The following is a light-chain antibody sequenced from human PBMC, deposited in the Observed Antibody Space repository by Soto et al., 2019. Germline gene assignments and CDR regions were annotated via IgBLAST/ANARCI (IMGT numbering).Light chain of an antibody. J-gene: IGKJ4*01. Sequence: EIELTQSPGTLSLSPGERATLSCRASQSVSSKYLAWYQQKPGQAPRLLIYGASSRATGIPDRFSGSGSGTDFTLTISRLEPEGFAVYYCQHYGSSPGLTFGGGTKVDIK. CDR2: GAS. CDR3: QHYGSSPGLT. V-gene: IGKV3-20*01. CDR1: QSVSSKY.